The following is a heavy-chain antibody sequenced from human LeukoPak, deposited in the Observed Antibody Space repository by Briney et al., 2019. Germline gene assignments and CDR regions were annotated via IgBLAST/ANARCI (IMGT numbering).Heavy chain of an antibody. CDR3: VFLGWYTSSASDYYYMDV. Sequence: ASVKVSCKASGYTFTNFDINWVRQASGQGLEWMGWMNPSSGNTGYAQRFQGRVTMTRDTSKSTAYLELNSLRSEDTAVYYCVFLGWYTSSASDYYYMDVRGKGTTVTVSS. CDR2: MNPSSGNT. CDR1: GYTFTNFD. D-gene: IGHD6-19*01. J-gene: IGHJ6*03. V-gene: IGHV1-8*01.